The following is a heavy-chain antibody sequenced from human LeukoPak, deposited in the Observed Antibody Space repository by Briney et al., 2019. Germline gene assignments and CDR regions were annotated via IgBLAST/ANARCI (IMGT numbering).Heavy chain of an antibody. Sequence: ASVKVSCKASGGTFSSYAISWVRQAPGQGLEWMGGIIPIFGTANYAQKFQGRVTITADESTSTAYMGLSSLRSEDTAVYYCARDQGPVRGVDYYYYGMDVWGKGTTVTVSS. CDR1: GGTFSSYA. V-gene: IGHV1-69*13. D-gene: IGHD3-10*01. CDR3: ARDQGPVRGVDYYYYGMDV. J-gene: IGHJ6*04. CDR2: IIPIFGTA.